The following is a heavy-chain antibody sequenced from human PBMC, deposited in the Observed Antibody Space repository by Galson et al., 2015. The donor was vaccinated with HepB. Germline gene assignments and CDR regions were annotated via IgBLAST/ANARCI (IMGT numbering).Heavy chain of an antibody. V-gene: IGHV1-18*04. D-gene: IGHD2-21*02. J-gene: IGHJ6*02. CDR3: ATTVGVTYYYGMDV. CDR2: ISAYNGNT. Sequence: SVKVSCKASGYTFTSYGISWVRQAPGQGLEWMGWISAYNGNTNYAQKLQGRVTMTTDTSTSTAYMELRSLRSDDTAVYYCATTVGVTYYYGMDVWGQGTTVTVSS. CDR1: GYTFTSYG.